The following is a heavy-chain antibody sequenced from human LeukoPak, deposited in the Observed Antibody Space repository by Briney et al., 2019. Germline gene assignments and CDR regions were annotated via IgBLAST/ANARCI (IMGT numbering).Heavy chain of an antibody. Sequence: GGSLRLSCAASGFTFSSYGMHRVRQAPGKGLEWVAFIRYDGSNKYYADSVKGRFTISRDNSKNTLYLQMNSLRAEDTAVYYCAKAWRYYDSSGYYDYWGQGTLVTVSS. CDR2: IRYDGSNK. CDR1: GFTFSSYG. D-gene: IGHD3-22*01. V-gene: IGHV3-30*02. CDR3: AKAWRYYDSSGYYDY. J-gene: IGHJ4*02.